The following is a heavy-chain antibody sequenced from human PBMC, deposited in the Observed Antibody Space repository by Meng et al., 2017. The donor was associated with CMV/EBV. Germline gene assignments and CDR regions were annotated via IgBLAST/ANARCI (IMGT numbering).Heavy chain of an antibody. CDR2: ISWNSGSI. D-gene: IGHD4/OR15-4a*01. CDR3: AKDGAPTRAFDY. CDR1: GFTFDDYA. J-gene: IGHJ4*02. Sequence: SLKISCAASGFTFDDYAMHWVRQAPGKGLEWVSGISWNSGSICYADSVKGRFTISRDNAKNSLYLQMNSLRAEDTALYYCAKDGAPTRAFDYWGQGTLVTVSS. V-gene: IGHV3-9*01.